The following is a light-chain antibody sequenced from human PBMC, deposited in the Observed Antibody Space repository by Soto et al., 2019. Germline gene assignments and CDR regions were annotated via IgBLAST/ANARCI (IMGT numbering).Light chain of an antibody. J-gene: IGKJ5*01. CDR3: QQCIDWPQFT. V-gene: IGKV3-15*01. CDR2: GAS. Sequence: EIVMTQSPATLSVSPGDSVTLSCRASQSVSTFLAWYQHRPGQPPRLLIYGASTRATGVPARFSGSGSDTDFTLTISSLQSEDVAVYFCQQCIDWPQFTFGQGTRLEIK. CDR1: QSVSTF.